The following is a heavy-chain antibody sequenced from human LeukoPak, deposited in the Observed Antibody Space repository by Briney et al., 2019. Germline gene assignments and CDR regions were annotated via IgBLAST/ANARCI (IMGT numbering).Heavy chain of an antibody. CDR3: ARAPIISGTFDY. J-gene: IGHJ4*02. CDR2: IIPILGIA. Sequence: ASVKVSCEASGGTFSSYAIIWVRQAPGQGLEWMGRIIPILGIANYAQKFQGRVTITADKSTSTAYMELSSLRSEDTAVYYCARAPIISGTFDYWGQGTLVTVSS. D-gene: IGHD1-7*01. CDR1: GGTFSSYA. V-gene: IGHV1-69*04.